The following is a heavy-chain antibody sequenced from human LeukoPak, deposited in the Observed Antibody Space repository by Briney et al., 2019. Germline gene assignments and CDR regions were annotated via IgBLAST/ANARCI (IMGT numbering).Heavy chain of an antibody. D-gene: IGHD2-2*01. CDR3: ARGRLQNVVVPAARRYNWFDP. V-gene: IGHV4-34*01. CDR2: INHSGST. Sequence: SETLSLTCAVYGGSFSGYYWSWIGQPPGKGLEWIGEINHSGSTNYNPSLKSRVTISVDTSKNQFSLKLSSVTAADTAVYYCARGRLQNVVVPAARRYNWFDPWGQGTLVTVSS. J-gene: IGHJ5*02. CDR1: GGSFSGYY.